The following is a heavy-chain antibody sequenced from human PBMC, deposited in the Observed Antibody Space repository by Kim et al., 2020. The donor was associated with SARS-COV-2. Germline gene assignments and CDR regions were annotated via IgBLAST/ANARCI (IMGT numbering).Heavy chain of an antibody. D-gene: IGHD5-18*01. V-gene: IGHV4-31*03. CDR3: ARTRFVDTAMVIDY. CDR1: GGSISSGGYY. Sequence: SETLSLTCTVSGGSISSGGYYWTWIRQHPGKGLEWIEYIYYSGSTYYNPSLKSRVTISVDTSKNQFSLKLSSVTAADTAVYYCARTRFVDTAMVIDYWGQGTLVTVSS. CDR2: IYYSGST. J-gene: IGHJ4*02.